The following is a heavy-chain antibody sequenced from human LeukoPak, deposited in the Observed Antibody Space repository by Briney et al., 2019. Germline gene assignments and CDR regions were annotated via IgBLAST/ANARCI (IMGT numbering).Heavy chain of an antibody. Sequence: GGSLRLSCAASGVTLSNYAMSWARQAPGKGLEWVSGISSSGSGGNTYYADSVKGRFTISRDSSKNTLSLHMNTLRAEDTAIYYCAKGRTVGASYWYFDLWGRGTLVTVSS. CDR3: AKGRTVGASYWYFDL. CDR1: GVTLSNYA. CDR2: ISSSGSGGNT. J-gene: IGHJ2*01. D-gene: IGHD1-26*01. V-gene: IGHV3-23*01.